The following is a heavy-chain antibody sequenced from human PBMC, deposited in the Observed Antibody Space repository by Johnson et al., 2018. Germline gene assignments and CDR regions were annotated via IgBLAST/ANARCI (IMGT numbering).Heavy chain of an antibody. V-gene: IGHV3-20*04. D-gene: IGHD5-12*01. J-gene: IGHJ5*02. CDR3: VGDLEYSGASWMFDP. Sequence: VQLVESGGGVVRPGGSLRVSCVASGFNFGGSGMNWVRQAPGKGLEWVSGISLNSKSIAYADSVTGRFTISRDNARNSLYLEMNSLRAEDTALYYCVGDLEYSGASWMFDPWGQGILVTVSS. CDR2: ISLNSKSI. CDR1: GFNFGGSG.